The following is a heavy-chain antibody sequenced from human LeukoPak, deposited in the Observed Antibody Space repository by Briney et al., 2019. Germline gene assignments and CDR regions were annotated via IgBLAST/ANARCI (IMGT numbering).Heavy chain of an antibody. CDR2: ISTYNGDT. CDR1: GYTFTSYG. CDR3: ARRGSVDTPMSNWEWRY. D-gene: IGHD5-18*01. V-gene: IGHV1-18*01. J-gene: IGHJ4*02. Sequence: ASVKVSFKASGYTFTSYGISWLRQAPGQGLEWMGWISTYNGDTNYAQKLQGRVTLTTDTSTSTVYMELRSLRSDDTAVYYCARRGSVDTPMSNWEWRYWGQGTLVTVSS.